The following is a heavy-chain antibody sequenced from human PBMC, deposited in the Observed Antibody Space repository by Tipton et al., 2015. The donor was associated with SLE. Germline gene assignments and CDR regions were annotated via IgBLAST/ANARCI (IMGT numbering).Heavy chain of an antibody. V-gene: IGHV4-59*01. J-gene: IGHJ3*02. CDR1: GGSISTYY. Sequence: GLVKPSETLSLTCTVSGGSISTYYWSWIRQPPGKGLEWIGYIYYNGRTNYNPSLKSRVTISVDTSNNQFSLNLNSVTAADTAMYYCARDWRTAEAFNAFDIWSQGSMVTVSS. D-gene: IGHD2-21*02. CDR2: IYYNGRT. CDR3: ARDWRTAEAFNAFDI.